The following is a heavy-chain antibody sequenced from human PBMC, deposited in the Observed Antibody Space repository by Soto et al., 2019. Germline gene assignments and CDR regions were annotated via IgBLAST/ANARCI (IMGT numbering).Heavy chain of an antibody. D-gene: IGHD3-16*01. CDR1: GFTFRSFV. J-gene: IGHJ4*02. CDR2: TSYDGSNK. Sequence: VQLVESGGGVVQPGTSLRLSCVGSGFTFRSFVIHWVRQAPGKGLEWVALTSYDGSNKYYDDFVKGRFTISGDNSWNTVDRQMDSRRAEDSALYYGARWGTTGGLDVWGQGTLVSVSS. CDR3: ARWGTTGGLDV. V-gene: IGHV3-30*19.